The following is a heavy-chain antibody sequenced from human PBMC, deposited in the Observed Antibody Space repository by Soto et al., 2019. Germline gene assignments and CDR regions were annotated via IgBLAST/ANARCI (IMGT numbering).Heavy chain of an antibody. CDR3: AREATMVRGVIAPNYYYHYMDV. Sequence: ASVKLSCKASGGTFSGYIISWVRQAPGQGLEWMGWMIPNSGNTGYAQKFQGRVTMTRNTSISTAYMELSSLRSEDTAVYYCAREATMVRGVIAPNYYYHYMDVWGKGTTVTVSS. CDR2: MIPNSGNT. CDR1: GGTFSGYI. V-gene: IGHV1-8*01. D-gene: IGHD3-10*01. J-gene: IGHJ6*03.